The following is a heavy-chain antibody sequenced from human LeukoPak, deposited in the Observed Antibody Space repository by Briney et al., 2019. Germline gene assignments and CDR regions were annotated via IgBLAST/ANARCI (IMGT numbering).Heavy chain of an antibody. CDR3: ARIISVAAGSGWFDP. CDR1: GGSFSGYY. D-gene: IGHD6-19*01. CDR2: IHTSGRT. V-gene: IGHV4-4*07. Sequence: PSETLSLTCSVSGGSFSGYYWSWIRQPAGKGLEWIGRIHTSGRTSYNPSLKSRVTMSVDTSKNQFSLRLTSVTAADTAVYYCARIISVAAGSGWFDPWGQGTLVTVSS. J-gene: IGHJ5*02.